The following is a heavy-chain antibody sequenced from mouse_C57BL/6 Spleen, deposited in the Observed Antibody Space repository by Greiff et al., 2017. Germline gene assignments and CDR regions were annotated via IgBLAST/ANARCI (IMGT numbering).Heavy chain of an antibody. J-gene: IGHJ2*01. CDR1: GYTFTSYG. CDR3: ERSLLCGYDDYFDY. Sequence: VQLQQSGAELARPGASVKLSCKASGYTFTSYGISWVQQRTGQGLEWIGEICPRSGNTYYHENFKGKGTLTADKSSSTAYMELRRLTSEDSAVYFCERSLLCGYDDYFDYWGQGTTLTVSS. V-gene: IGHV1-81*01. CDR2: ICPRSGNT. D-gene: IGHD2-2*01.